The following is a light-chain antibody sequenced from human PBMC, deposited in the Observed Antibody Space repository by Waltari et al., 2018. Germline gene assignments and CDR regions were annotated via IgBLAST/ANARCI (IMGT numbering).Light chain of an antibody. V-gene: IGKV3-20*01. CDR2: GAA. CDR3: QQYGSSPRT. Sequence: ELVSTQSPGTLSFSPGERATLSCRASQRVTSRYLAWYQQKPGQAPRLLIYGAASRATGIPDRFSGSGSGTDFTLTISRLEPEDLAVYYCQQYGSSPRTFGQGTKVEIK. J-gene: IGKJ1*01. CDR1: QRVTSRY.